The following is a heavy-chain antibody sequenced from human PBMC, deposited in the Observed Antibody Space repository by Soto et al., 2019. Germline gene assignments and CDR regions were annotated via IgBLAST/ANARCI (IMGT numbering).Heavy chain of an antibody. Sequence: GASVKVSCKASGYTFTSYDINWVRQATGQRLEWMGWINAGNGNTKYSQKFQGRVTITRDTSASTAYMELSSLRSEDTAVYYCARDVSTMVRGVYEGPDYWGQGTLVTVSS. CDR3: ARDVSTMVRGVYEGPDY. V-gene: IGHV1-3*01. CDR2: INAGNGNT. J-gene: IGHJ4*02. D-gene: IGHD3-10*01. CDR1: GYTFTSYD.